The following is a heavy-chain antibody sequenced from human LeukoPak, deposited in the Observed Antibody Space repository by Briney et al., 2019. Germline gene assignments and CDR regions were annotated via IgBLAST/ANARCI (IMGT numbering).Heavy chain of an antibody. J-gene: IGHJ4*02. Sequence: SETLSLTCTVSGGSVSSGSYYWGWIRQPPGKGLEWIGYIYYSGSTNYNPSLKSRVTISVDTSKNQFSLKLSSVTAADTAVYYCARVDRWELPSSYWGQGTLVTVSS. CDR2: IYYSGST. D-gene: IGHD1-26*01. V-gene: IGHV4-61*01. CDR1: GGSVSSGSYY. CDR3: ARVDRWELPSSY.